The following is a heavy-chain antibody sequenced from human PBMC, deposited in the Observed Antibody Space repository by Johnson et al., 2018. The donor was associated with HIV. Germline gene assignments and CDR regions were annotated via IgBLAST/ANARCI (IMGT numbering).Heavy chain of an antibody. CDR1: GFTFDDYG. D-gene: IGHD3-22*01. Sequence: VQLVESGGGVVRPGESLRLCCAASGFTFDDYGMSWVRQAPGKGLEWVSYISSSGGTIYYADSVKGRFSISRDNAKNSLYLQMNSLRAEDTAVYYCARDRPIAPFDIWGQGTMVTVSS. CDR3: ARDRPIAPFDI. J-gene: IGHJ3*02. V-gene: IGHV3-48*04. CDR2: ISSSGGTI.